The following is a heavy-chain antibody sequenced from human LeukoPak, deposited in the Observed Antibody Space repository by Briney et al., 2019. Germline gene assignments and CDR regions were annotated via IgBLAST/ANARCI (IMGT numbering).Heavy chain of an antibody. CDR2: LSGSAGRT. CDR3: AQGWVCDY. Sequence: PGGSLRLSGAASGFTFSSYGLSWVGHAPGKGLEWLSDLSGSAGRTYYADPANGRFTISRHNSKNKLYLQMNSQRAEDTAVYYCAQGWVCDYWRQGTLVTVSS. V-gene: IGHV3-23*01. D-gene: IGHD6-13*01. CDR1: GFTFSSYG. J-gene: IGHJ4*02.